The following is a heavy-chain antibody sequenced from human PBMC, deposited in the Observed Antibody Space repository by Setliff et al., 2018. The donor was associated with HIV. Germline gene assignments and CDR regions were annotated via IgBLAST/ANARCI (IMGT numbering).Heavy chain of an antibody. CDR2: IHSPGTV. V-gene: IGHV4-39*01. D-gene: IGHD3-3*01. J-gene: IGHJ4*02. CDR3: ARPSFGIGGGAYFDY. Sequence: PSETLSLTCSVTGAPTSRDNYFWGWIRQPPGKGLEWIANIHSPGTVYYNPSLRSRVTISVDTSQSRFSLELTSVTAADTAVYYCARPSFGIGGGAYFDYWGQGILVTVSS. CDR1: GAPTSRDNYF.